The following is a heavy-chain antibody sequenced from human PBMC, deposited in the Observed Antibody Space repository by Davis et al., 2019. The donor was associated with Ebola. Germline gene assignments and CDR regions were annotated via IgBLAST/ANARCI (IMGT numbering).Heavy chain of an antibody. Sequence: ASVKVSCKASGYTFTSYYMHWVRQAPGQGLEWMGIINPSGGSTSYAQKLQGRVTMTTDTSTSTAYMELRSLRSDDTAVYYCARGRVVPAAIPLWSYGMDVWGQGTTVTVSS. CDR1: GYTFTSYY. J-gene: IGHJ6*02. V-gene: IGHV1-46*01. CDR3: ARGRVVPAAIPLWSYGMDV. D-gene: IGHD2-2*01. CDR2: INPSGGST.